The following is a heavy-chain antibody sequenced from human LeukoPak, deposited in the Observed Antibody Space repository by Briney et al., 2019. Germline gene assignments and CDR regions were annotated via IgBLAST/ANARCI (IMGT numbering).Heavy chain of an antibody. CDR3: AKDRAGDSGSYYDAFDI. CDR2: ISGSGGST. CDR1: GFTFSSYA. Sequence: PGGSLRLSCAAYGFTFSSYAMSWVRPAPGKGLEWVAAISGSGGSTYYADSVKGRFTISRDNSKNTLYLQMNSLRAEDTAVYYCAKDRAGDSGSYYDAFDIWGQGTMATVSS. V-gene: IGHV3-23*01. D-gene: IGHD1-26*01. J-gene: IGHJ3*02.